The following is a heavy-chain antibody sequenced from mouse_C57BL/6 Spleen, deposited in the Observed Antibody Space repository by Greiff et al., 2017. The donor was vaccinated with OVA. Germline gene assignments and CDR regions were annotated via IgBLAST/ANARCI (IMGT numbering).Heavy chain of an antibody. V-gene: IGHV5-4*01. D-gene: IGHD1-1*01. CDR1: GFTFSSYA. J-gene: IGHJ1*03. CDR3: ARDNYGSSGYFDV. Sequence: DVQLVESGGGLVKPGGSLKLSCAASGFTFSSYAMSWVRQTPEKRLEWVATISDGGSYTYYPDNVKGRFTISRDNAKNNLYLQMSHLKSEDTAMYYCARDNYGSSGYFDVWGTGTTVTVSS. CDR2: ISDGGSYT.